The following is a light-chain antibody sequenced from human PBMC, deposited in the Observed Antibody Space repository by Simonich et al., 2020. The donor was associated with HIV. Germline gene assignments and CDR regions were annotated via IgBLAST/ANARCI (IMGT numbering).Light chain of an antibody. CDR1: QSISSY. J-gene: IGKJ1*01. V-gene: IGKV1-39*01. CDR2: AAS. CDR3: QQYYYTPRT. Sequence: DIQMTQSPSSLSASVGDRVTITCRASQSISSYLNWYQQKPGKAPKLLIYAASSLQSGVPSRFSGSGSGTDYNLTISSLQPEDFATYYCQQYYYTPRTFGQGTKVEFK.